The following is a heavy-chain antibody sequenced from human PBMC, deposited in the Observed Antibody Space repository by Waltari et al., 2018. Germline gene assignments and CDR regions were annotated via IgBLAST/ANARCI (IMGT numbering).Heavy chain of an antibody. J-gene: IGHJ1*01. Sequence: QLQLQESGPGMVKPSETLSLSCTVSGGSISSSSYYWGWIRQPPGKGLEWIGSSYYSGITDYNTSLKIRVTRSGDTTKIQFSLKLSSVTAADTAVYSCARDGGRPCSTIFGVVKPYWGQGTLVTVSS. CDR1: GGSISSSSYY. V-gene: IGHV4-39*01. D-gene: IGHD3-3*01. CDR2: SYYSGIT. CDR3: ARDGGRPCSTIFGVVKPY.